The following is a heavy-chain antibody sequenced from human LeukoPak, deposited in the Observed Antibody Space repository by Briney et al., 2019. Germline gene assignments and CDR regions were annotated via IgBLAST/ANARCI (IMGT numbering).Heavy chain of an antibody. V-gene: IGHV4-38-2*02. J-gene: IGHJ4*02. Sequence: SETLSLTCTVSGYSISSGYYWGWIRQPTGKGLEWIGSIFHSGSTYNNPSLKSRDTISVDTSKNQFSLKLSSVTAADTAVYYCARGMNGYCSSTSCSNFDYWGQGTLVTVSS. D-gene: IGHD2-2*01. CDR2: IFHSGST. CDR1: GYSISSGYY. CDR3: ARGMNGYCSSTSCSNFDY.